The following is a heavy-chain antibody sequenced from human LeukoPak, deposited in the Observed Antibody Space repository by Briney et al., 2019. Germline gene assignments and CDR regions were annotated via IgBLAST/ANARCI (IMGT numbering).Heavy chain of an antibody. J-gene: IGHJ6*02. CDR2: FDPEDGET. V-gene: IGHV1-24*01. CDR1: GYTLTDLS. CDR3: ATDIPRRVRGVVYSSFGMDV. D-gene: IGHD3-10*01. Sequence: ASVKVSCKVSGYTLTDLSMHWVRQAPGKGLEWLGGFDPEDGETIYAQKFQGRVTLAEYTSTDTAYMELSSLRSEDTAAYYCATDIPRRVRGVVYSSFGMDVWGQGTTVTVSS.